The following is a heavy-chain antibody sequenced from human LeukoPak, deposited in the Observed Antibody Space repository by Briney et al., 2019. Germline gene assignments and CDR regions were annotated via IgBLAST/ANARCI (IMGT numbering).Heavy chain of an antibody. J-gene: IGHJ4*02. V-gene: IGHV4-34*01. CDR1: GGSFSGYY. D-gene: IGHD3-22*01. CDR3: ARSFSYYYDSSGYGTPPYFDY. CDR2: INHSGST. Sequence: SETLSLTCAVYGGSFSGYYWSWIRQPPGKGLEWIGEINHSGSTNYNPSLKSRVTISVDTSKNQLSLKLSSVTAADTAVYYCARSFSYYYDSSGYGTPPYFDYWGQGTLVTVSS.